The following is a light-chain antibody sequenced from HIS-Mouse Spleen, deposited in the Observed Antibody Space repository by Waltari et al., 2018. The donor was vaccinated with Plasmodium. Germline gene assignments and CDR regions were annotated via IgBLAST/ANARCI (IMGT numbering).Light chain of an antibody. CDR1: QSVSSY. CDR3: QQRSNWPPLT. Sequence: EIVLTQSPATLSLSPVERATLSCRASQSVSSYLAWYQQKPGHAPRLLIYDASNRATGIPARFSGSGSGTDFTLTISSLEPEDFAVYYCQQRSNWPPLTFGGGTKVEIK. CDR2: DAS. V-gene: IGKV3-11*01. J-gene: IGKJ4*01.